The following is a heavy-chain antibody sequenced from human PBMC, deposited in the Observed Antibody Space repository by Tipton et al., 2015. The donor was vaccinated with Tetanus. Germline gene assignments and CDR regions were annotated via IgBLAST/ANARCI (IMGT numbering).Heavy chain of an antibody. D-gene: IGHD3-16*01. Sequence: GSLRLSCAASGFTFSTYAMTWVRQAPGKGLEWVSALSATGGNTFYADSVKGRFTISRDNSKSTLYLQMNNLRAEDTALYYCANREPSMGWAFDLWGRGTLVTVSS. J-gene: IGHJ2*01. V-gene: IGHV3-23*01. CDR2: LSATGGNT. CDR1: GFTFSTYA. CDR3: ANREPSMGWAFDL.